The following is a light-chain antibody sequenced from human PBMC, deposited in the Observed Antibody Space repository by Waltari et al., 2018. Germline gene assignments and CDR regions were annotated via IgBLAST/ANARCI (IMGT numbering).Light chain of an antibody. Sequence: DIQMTQSPSTLSASVGDRVTITCRASQSISSWLAWYQQKPGKAPKLLIYKASSLESGVPSSFSGSGSGTKFTLTISSLQPDDFATYYCQQYNNYPWTLGQGTKVEIK. V-gene: IGKV1-5*03. CDR1: QSISSW. CDR3: QQYNNYPWT. CDR2: KAS. J-gene: IGKJ1*01.